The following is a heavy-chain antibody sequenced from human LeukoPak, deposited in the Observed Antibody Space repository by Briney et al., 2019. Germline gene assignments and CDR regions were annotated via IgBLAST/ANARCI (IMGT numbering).Heavy chain of an antibody. CDR2: INPNSGGT. CDR1: GYTFTGYY. D-gene: IGHD5/OR15-5a*01. CDR3: ARGRWSTTTASYYFDS. J-gene: IGHJ4*02. Sequence: ASVKVSCKASGYTFTGYYMHWVREAPGQGLEWMGWINPNSGGTNYAQKLQGWVTMTRDTSISTAYMELSRLRSDDTAVYYCARGRWSTTTASYYFDSWGQGTLVTVS. V-gene: IGHV1-2*04.